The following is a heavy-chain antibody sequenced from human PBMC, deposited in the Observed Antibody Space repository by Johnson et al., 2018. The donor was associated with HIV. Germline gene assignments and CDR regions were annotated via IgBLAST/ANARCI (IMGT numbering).Heavy chain of an antibody. CDR2: IFSVGDV. CDR1: GITVGTNY. V-gene: IGHV3-66*02. Sequence: MMLVESGGGLVQPGGSLRLSCAASGITVGTNYMSWVRQAPGKGLEWVSVIFSVGDVYYADSVKGRFTISRDNSKNMVYLQMNSLRPEDTAVYYCARDGRDLVTRGSFEFWGQGTMVTVSS. CDR3: ARDGRDLVTRGSFEF. J-gene: IGHJ3*01. D-gene: IGHD3-9*01.